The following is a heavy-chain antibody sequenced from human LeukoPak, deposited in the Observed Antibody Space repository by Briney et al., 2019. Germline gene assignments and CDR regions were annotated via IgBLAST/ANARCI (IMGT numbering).Heavy chain of an antibody. CDR3: AAGRTTVSDNWFDP. V-gene: IGHV4-4*07. D-gene: IGHD4-11*01. CDR2: IYTSGST. J-gene: IGHJ5*02. CDR1: GGSISSYY. Sequence: PSETLSLTCTVSGGSISSYYRSWIRQPAGKGLEWIGRIYTSGSTNYNPSLKSRVTMSVDTSKNQFSLKLSSVTAADTAVYYCAAGRTTVSDNWFDPWGQGTLVTVSS.